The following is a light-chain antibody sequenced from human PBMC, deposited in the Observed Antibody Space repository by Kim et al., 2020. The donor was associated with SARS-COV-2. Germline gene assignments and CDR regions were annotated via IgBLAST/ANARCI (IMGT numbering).Light chain of an antibody. J-gene: IGLJ1*01. CDR2: DVT. CDR3: TSYTSSSTYV. V-gene: IGLV2-14*03. CDR1: SSDVGGYNY. Sequence: GQSITISCTGTSSDVGGYNYVSWYQQYPGKAPKLVIYDVTKRPSGISTRFSGSKSGYTASLTISGLQAEDEADYYFTSYTSSSTYVFGTGTKVTVL.